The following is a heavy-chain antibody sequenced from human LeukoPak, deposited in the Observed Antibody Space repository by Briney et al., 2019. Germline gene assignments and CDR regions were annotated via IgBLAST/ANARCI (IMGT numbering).Heavy chain of an antibody. D-gene: IGHD1-20*01. CDR2: ISPSSDTT. CDR3: ARAAYNWN. J-gene: IGHJ4*01. V-gene: IGHV3-11*01. Sequence: GGSLRLSCEASKFTFRDYYMGWIRQAPGKGLEWISYISPSSDTTYYADSVQGRFTISRDNAKNSLFLQMSGLRVEDTAVYYCARAAYNWNWGSGTLVTVSS. CDR1: KFTFRDYY.